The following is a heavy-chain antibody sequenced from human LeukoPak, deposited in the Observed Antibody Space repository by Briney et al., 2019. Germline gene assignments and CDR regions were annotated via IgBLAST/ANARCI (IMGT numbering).Heavy chain of an antibody. CDR1: GFTFSTNA. Sequence: GGSLRLSCAASGFTFSTNAMGWVRQAPGTGLEWVSSIKSSGETTYYADSVKGRFTLSRDNSKNTLDLQMDTLRAEDTAVYYCVKAVGTNSIRAIDYWGQGTPVTVSS. D-gene: IGHD4-23*01. CDR2: IKSSGETT. V-gene: IGHV3-23*01. J-gene: IGHJ4*02. CDR3: VKAVGTNSIRAIDY.